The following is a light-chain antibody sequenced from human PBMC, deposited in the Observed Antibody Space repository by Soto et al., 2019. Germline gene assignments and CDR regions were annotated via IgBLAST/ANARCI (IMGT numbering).Light chain of an antibody. J-gene: IGKJ1*01. CDR2: HTS. V-gene: IGKV3-11*01. Sequence: EIVLTQSPGTLSLSPGERATLSCRASQSVRSDVGWYQQKPGQTPRLLIYHTSNRATGIPARFSGSGFGTDFTLTISSLEPEDFAVYYCQQSIDWPLTFGQGTKVEVK. CDR1: QSVRSD. CDR3: QQSIDWPLT.